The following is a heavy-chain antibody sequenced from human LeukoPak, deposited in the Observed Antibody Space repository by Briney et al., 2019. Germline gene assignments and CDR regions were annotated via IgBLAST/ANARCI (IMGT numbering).Heavy chain of an antibody. CDR2: ISGSGGST. D-gene: IGHD3-22*01. Sequence: PGGSLRLSCAASGYTFSSYAMSWVRQAPGKGLEWVSAISGSGGSTYYADSVKGRFTISRDNSKNTLYLQMNSLRAEDTAVYYCAKPYLDSDSYYSGDYWGQGTLVTVSS. V-gene: IGHV3-23*01. J-gene: IGHJ4*02. CDR3: AKPYLDSDSYYSGDY. CDR1: GYTFSSYA.